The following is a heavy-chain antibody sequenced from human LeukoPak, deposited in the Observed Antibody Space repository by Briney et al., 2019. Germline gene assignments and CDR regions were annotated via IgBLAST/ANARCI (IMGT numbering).Heavy chain of an antibody. V-gene: IGHV3-64*01. CDR1: GFTFSSYA. CDR2: ISSNGGST. Sequence: GGSLRLSCAASGFTFSSYAMHWVRQAPGKGVEYVSAISSNGGSTYYANSVKGRFTISRDNSKNTLYLQMGSLRAEDMAVYYCARDLRWLLFDYWGQGTLVTVSS. J-gene: IGHJ4*02. D-gene: IGHD3-22*01. CDR3: ARDLRWLLFDY.